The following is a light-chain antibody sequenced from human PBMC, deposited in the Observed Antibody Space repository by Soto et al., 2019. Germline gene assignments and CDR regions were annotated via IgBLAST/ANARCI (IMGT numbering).Light chain of an antibody. CDR2: DVN. J-gene: IGLJ1*01. CDR3: TSYTGSAPFYV. CDR1: TTDVDGYDY. V-gene: IGLV2-14*03. Sequence: QSALTQPASVSGSPGQSITISCTGATTDVDGYDYVSWYQQHPGQAPKLMIFDVNNRPSGVSGRFSGSKSGDTASLTISGLQAEDDGDYYSTSYTGSAPFYVFGSGTKLTVL.